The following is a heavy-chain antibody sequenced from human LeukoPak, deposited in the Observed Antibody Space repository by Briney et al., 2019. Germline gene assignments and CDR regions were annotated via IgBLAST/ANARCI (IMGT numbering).Heavy chain of an antibody. D-gene: IGHD2-2*01. CDR3: ARAGFNCSSTSCYHRSWFDP. CDR1: GYTFTGYY. J-gene: IGHJ5*02. Sequence: ASVKVSCKASGYTFTGYYMHWVRQAPGQGLEWMGIINPSGGSTSYAQKFQGRVTMTRDMSTSTVYMELSSLRSEDTAVYYCARAGFNCSSTSCYHRSWFDPWGQGTLVTVSS. CDR2: INPSGGST. V-gene: IGHV1-46*01.